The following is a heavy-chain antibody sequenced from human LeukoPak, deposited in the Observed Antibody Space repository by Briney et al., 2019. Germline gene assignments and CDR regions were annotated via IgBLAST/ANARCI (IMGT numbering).Heavy chain of an antibody. CDR1: GFTFSSYA. V-gene: IGHV3-30*04. CDR3: ARSLEEGYYYYYMDV. J-gene: IGHJ6*03. CDR2: ISYDGSNK. D-gene: IGHD3-3*01. Sequence: GWSLRLSCAASGFTFSSYAMHWVRQAPGEGLEWVAVISYDGSNKYYADSVKGRFTISRDNSKNTLYLQMNSLRAEDTAVYYCARSLEEGYYYYYMDVWGKGTTVTVSS.